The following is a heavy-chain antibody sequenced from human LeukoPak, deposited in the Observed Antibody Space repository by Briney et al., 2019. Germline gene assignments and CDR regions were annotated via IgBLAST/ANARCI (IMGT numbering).Heavy chain of an antibody. J-gene: IGHJ4*02. D-gene: IGHD1-26*01. Sequence: SETLSLTCAVYGGSFSGYYWSWIRQPPGKGLEWIGEINHSGSTNYNPSLKSRVTISVDTSKNQFSLKLSSVTAADTAVYYCTRAAYSGSYHSDYWGQGTLVTVSS. V-gene: IGHV4-34*01. CDR3: TRAAYSGSYHSDY. CDR2: INHSGST. CDR1: GGSFSGYY.